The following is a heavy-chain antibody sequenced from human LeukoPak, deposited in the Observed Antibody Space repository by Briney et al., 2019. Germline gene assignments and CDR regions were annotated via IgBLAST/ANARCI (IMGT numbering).Heavy chain of an antibody. CDR3: ARDMYSNGWYQPRAYYYGMDV. CDR2: IYYSGST. J-gene: IGHJ6*02. D-gene: IGHD6-19*01. V-gene: IGHV4-59*01. CDR1: GGSISSYY. Sequence: SETLSLTCTVSGGSISSYYWSWIRQPPGKGLEWIGYIYYSGSTNYNPSLKSRVTISVDTSKNQFSLKLSSVTAADTAVYYCARDMYSNGWYQPRAYYYGMDVWGQGPRSPSP.